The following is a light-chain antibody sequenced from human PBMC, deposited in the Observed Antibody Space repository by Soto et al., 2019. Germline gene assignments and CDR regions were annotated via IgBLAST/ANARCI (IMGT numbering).Light chain of an antibody. J-gene: IGKJ1*01. CDR3: QQYYSTPWT. CDR1: QSVLYSSNNKNY. V-gene: IGKV4-1*01. Sequence: DIVMTQSPDSLAVSLGERATINCKSSQSVLYSSNNKNYLAWYQQKPGQPPKLLICWASTRESGVPDRFSGRGSGKDFTLTISSRQAEDVAVYYCQQYYSTPWTFGQGTKVEIK. CDR2: WAS.